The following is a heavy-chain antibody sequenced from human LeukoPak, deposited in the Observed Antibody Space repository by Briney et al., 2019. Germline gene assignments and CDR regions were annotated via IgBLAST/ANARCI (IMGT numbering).Heavy chain of an antibody. V-gene: IGHV1-69*13. CDR2: IIPIFGTA. CDR3: ARCGSSSDFYYYYYTDV. CDR1: GYTFTSYG. D-gene: IGHD6-6*01. Sequence: SVKVSCKASGYTFTSYGISWVRQAPGQGLEWMGGIIPIFGTANYAQKFQGRVTITADESTSTAYMELSSLRSEDTAVYYCARCGSSSDFYYYYYTDVWGKGTTVTVSS. J-gene: IGHJ6*03.